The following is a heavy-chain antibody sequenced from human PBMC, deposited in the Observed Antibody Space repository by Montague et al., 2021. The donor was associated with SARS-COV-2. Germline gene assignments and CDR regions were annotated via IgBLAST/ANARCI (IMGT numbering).Heavy chain of an antibody. D-gene: IGHD3-3*01. CDR2: ST. J-gene: IGHJ3*02. V-gene: IGHV4-59*01. Sequence: STNYNPPLKSRVTISVDTSKNQFSLELSSVTAADTAVYYCARVRGNTIFGVVIISAFDIWGQGTMVIVSS. CDR3: ARVRGNTIFGVVIISAFDI.